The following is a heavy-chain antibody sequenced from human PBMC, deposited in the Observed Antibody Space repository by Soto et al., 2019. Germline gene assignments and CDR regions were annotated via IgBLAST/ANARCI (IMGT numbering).Heavy chain of an antibody. D-gene: IGHD4-17*01. Sequence: QVQLQESGPGLVKPSETLSLTCTVSGGSISSYYWSWIRQPPGKGLEWIGYIYYSGSTNYNPSLKSRVTISVDTSKNQFSLKLSSVTAADTAVYYCARDIGATVTGFDYWGQGTLVTVSS. V-gene: IGHV4-59*01. CDR1: GGSISSYY. CDR3: ARDIGATVTGFDY. CDR2: IYYSGST. J-gene: IGHJ4*02.